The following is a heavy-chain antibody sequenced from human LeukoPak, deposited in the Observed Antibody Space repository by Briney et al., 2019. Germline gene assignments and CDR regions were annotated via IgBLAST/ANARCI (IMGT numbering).Heavy chain of an antibody. V-gene: IGHV3-7*01. CDR2: INEDGSAK. D-gene: IGHD5-24*01. Sequence: GGALRLSCAASGLTFSSSWMSWVRQAPGKGLEWVANINEDGSAKYYVDSVKGRFTISRDNAKRSLDLQVNSLRAEDTAVYYCTRSRRDGNDYWGQGTLVTVSS. CDR1: GLTFSSSW. J-gene: IGHJ4*02. CDR3: TRSRRDGNDY.